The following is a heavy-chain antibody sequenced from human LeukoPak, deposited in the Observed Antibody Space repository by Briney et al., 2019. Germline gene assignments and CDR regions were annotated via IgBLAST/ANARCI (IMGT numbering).Heavy chain of an antibody. CDR1: GGTFSSYA. J-gene: IGHJ4*02. CDR2: IIPIFGTA. CDR3: ARVVARGPLNYFDY. Sequence: GASVKVSCKASGGTFSSYAISWVRQAPGQGLEWMGGIIPIFGTANYAQKFQGRVTITADESTSTAYMELSSLRSEDTAVYYCARVVARGPLNYFDYWGQGTLVTVSS. D-gene: IGHD2-15*01. V-gene: IGHV1-69*13.